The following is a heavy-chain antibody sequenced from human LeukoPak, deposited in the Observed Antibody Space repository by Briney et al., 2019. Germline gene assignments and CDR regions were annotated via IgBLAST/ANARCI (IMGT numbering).Heavy chain of an antibody. CDR1: GFSFNTYA. Sequence: GGSLRLSCAASGFSFNTYAMHWARQAPGKGLEYVSAISSNGDSTYYANSVKGRFTISRDNSKKTLFLQMGSLRAEDMAVYYCVRDSGGEAYNDYFDSWGQGTLVTVSS. V-gene: IGHV3-64*01. CDR3: VRDSGGEAYNDYFDS. CDR2: ISSNGDST. J-gene: IGHJ4*02. D-gene: IGHD5-24*01.